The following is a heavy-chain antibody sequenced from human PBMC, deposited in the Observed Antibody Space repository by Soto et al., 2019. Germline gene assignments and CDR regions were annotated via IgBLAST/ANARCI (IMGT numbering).Heavy chain of an antibody. CDR2: INHSGST. J-gene: IGHJ4*02. CDR1: GGSFSGYY. D-gene: IGHD1-1*01. Sequence: QVQLQQWGAGLLKPSETLSLTCAVYGGSFSGYYWSWIRQPPGKGLEWIGEINHSGSTNYNPSLKRRVTVAGDTSKNQFSLKLSSVTAADTAVYYCARGGRERGFDYWGQGTLVTVSS. V-gene: IGHV4-34*01. CDR3: ARGGRERGFDY.